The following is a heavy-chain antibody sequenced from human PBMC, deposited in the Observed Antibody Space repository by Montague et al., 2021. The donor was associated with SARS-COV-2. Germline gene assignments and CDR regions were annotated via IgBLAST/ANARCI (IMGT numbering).Heavy chain of an antibody. CDR2: ISEIGST. J-gene: IGHJ4*02. CDR1: GGSISSYY. Sequence: SETLSLTCTVSGGSISSYYWSWIRQPPGKALEYIAYISEIGSTHRNPALKSRVTISVDPSRNRFYLDVNSVTAADTAVYYCARLQGGRRLMDYWGQGTLVTVPS. D-gene: IGHD5-12*01. V-gene: IGHV4-59*01. CDR3: ARLQGGRRLMDY.